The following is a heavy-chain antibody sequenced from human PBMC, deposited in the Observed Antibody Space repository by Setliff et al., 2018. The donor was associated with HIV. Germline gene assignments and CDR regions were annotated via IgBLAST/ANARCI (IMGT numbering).Heavy chain of an antibody. CDR3: ARDRGSGSSLDY. CDR1: GGSFSSYY. J-gene: IGHJ4*02. CDR2: IYYSGTT. V-gene: IGHV4-39*07. D-gene: IGHD3-10*01. Sequence: SETLSLTCAVYGGSFSSYYWGWIRQPPGKGLEWIGSIYYSGTTFYNPSLKSRVSISVDTSKNRFSLKLASVTAADTAFYYCARDRGSGSSLDYWGQGTLVTVSS.